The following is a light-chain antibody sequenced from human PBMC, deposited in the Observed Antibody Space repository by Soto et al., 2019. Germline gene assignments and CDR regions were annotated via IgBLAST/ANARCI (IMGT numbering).Light chain of an antibody. J-gene: IGLJ3*02. Sequence: QSVLTQPPSASGTPGQRVTISCSGGSSNIGSNAVNWYQQLPGTAPKLLIYTNNHRPSGVPDRFSASKSGASATLAISGLQSEDEATYYCAAWDDSLIGSRVFGGVTKLTVL. CDR1: SSNIGSNA. CDR3: AAWDDSLIGSRV. CDR2: TNN. V-gene: IGLV1-44*01.